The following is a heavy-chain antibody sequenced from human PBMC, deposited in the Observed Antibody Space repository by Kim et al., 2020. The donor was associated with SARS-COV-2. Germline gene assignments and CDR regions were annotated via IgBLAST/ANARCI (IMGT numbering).Heavy chain of an antibody. CDR2: INHSGST. Sequence: SETLSLTCAVYGGSFSGYYWSWIRQPPGKGLEWIGEINHSGSTNYNPSLKSRVTISVDTSKNQFSLKLSSVTAADTAVYYCARGGWSGSSSWPNYYYYGMDVWGQETTVTVSS. CDR1: GGSFSGYY. V-gene: IGHV4-34*01. CDR3: ARGGWSGSSSWPNYYYYGMDV. J-gene: IGHJ6*02. D-gene: IGHD6-13*01.